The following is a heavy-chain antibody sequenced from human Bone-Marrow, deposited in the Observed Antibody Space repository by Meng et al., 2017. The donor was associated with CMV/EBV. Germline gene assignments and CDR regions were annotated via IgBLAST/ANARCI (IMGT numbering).Heavy chain of an antibody. CDR3: VRDLKYSGYDPYYVDY. V-gene: IGHV3-21*01. CDR2: ISRSSSHI. J-gene: IGHJ4*02. D-gene: IGHD5-12*01. Sequence: GGSLRLSCAASGFTFSGYSMNWVRQAPGKGLEWVSSISRSSSHIYYADSVKGRFTISRDNANNSLYLQMNSLRAEDTAVYYCVRDLKYSGYDPYYVDYWRQGTLVTVSS. CDR1: GFTFSGYS.